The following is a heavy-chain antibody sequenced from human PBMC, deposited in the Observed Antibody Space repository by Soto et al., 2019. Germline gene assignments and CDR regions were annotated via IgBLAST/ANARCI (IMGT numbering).Heavy chain of an antibody. D-gene: IGHD3-10*01. J-gene: IGHJ3*02. V-gene: IGHV1-18*01. CDR3: NVGVRFYGPDSIDM. CDR2: ISVHNGDT. CDR1: GYTFSSYG. Sequence: ASVKVSCKASGYTFSSYGISWVRQAPGQGLEWMGWISVHNGDTNYAQKFQGRVTMTTDKSTSTAFMELRSLRSDDTALYYCNVGVRFYGPDSIDMWGQGTMVTVSS.